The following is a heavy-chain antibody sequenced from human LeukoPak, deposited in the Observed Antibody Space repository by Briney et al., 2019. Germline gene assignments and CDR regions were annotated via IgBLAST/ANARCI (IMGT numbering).Heavy chain of an antibody. CDR3: AKDLVAYSSGWVFWADC. CDR1: GFTFTSYA. V-gene: IGHV3-23*01. J-gene: IGHJ4*02. Sequence: GGSLRLSCETSGFTFTSYAVSWVRQAPGKGLEWVSAISAGATTTYYADSVKGRFTISRDDSRNTLYLQMDSLRVEDTAVYYCAKDLVAYSSGWVFWADCWGQGTLVTVSS. CDR2: ISAGATTT. D-gene: IGHD6-19*01.